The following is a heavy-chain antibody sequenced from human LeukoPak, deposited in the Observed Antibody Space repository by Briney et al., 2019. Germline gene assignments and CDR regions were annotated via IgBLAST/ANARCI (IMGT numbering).Heavy chain of an antibody. CDR2: IYYSGST. D-gene: IGHD5-24*01. CDR3: ARDLEYFDY. V-gene: IGHV4-39*07. CDR1: GGSISSSSYY. J-gene: IGHJ4*02. Sequence: SETLSLACTVSGGSISSSSYYWGWIRQPPGKGLEWIGSIYYSGSTYYNPSLKSRVTISVDTSKNQFSLKLSSVTAADTAVYYCARDLEYFDYWGQGTLVTVSS.